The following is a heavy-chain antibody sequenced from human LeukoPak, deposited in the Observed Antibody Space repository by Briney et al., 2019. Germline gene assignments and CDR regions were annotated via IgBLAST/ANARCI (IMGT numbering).Heavy chain of an antibody. CDR1: GFTFSSFW. J-gene: IGHJ4*02. CDR2: INRGGTST. Sequence: PGGSLRLSCAASGFTFSSFWMHWVRQAPGKGLVWVSRINRGGTSTSYADSVKGRFTISRDNAKNTLYLQMNSLRAEDTAVYYCAGVEMATNQPPVYWGQGTLVTVSS. D-gene: IGHD5-24*01. V-gene: IGHV3-74*01. CDR3: AGVEMATNQPPVY.